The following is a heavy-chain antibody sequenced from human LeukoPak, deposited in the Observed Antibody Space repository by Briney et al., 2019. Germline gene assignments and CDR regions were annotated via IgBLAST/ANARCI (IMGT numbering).Heavy chain of an antibody. CDR3: AAQKRGNYRPYYFDY. Sequence: QAGGSLRLSCAAAGFTFSNYVMSWVRQTPGKGLEWVSTISGSGGRSFYADSVKGRFTLSRDNSKITLYLQMNSLRAEDTALYYCAAQKRGNYRPYYFDYWGQGTLVTVSS. V-gene: IGHV3-23*01. CDR2: ISGSGGRS. CDR1: GFTFSNYV. D-gene: IGHD3-16*02. J-gene: IGHJ4*02.